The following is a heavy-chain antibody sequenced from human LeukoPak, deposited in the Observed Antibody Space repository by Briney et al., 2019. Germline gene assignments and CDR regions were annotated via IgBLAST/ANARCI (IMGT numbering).Heavy chain of an antibody. CDR1: GFTFSSYA. CDR2: ISGSGGST. CDR3: AKASRYSGSYYLGY. Sequence: PGGSLRLSCAASGFTFSSYAMSWVRQAPGKGLEWVSAISGSGGSTYYADSVKGRFAISRDNSKNTLYLQMNSLRAEDTAVYYCAKASRYSGSYYLGYWGQGTLVTVSS. J-gene: IGHJ4*02. D-gene: IGHD1-26*01. V-gene: IGHV3-23*01.